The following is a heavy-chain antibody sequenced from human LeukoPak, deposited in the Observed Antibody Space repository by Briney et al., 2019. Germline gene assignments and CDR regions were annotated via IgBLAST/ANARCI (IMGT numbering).Heavy chain of an antibody. V-gene: IGHV3-9*01. D-gene: IGHD2-15*01. J-gene: IGHJ6*03. CDR2: ISWNSGSI. CDR1: GFTFDDYA. CDR3: AKERLRYCSGGSCYGYYYYYYMDV. Sequence: PGGSLRLSCAASGFTFDDYAMHWVRQAPGKGLEWVSGISWNSGSIGYAVSVKGRFTISRDNAKNSLYLQMNSLRAEDTALYYCAKERLRYCSGGSCYGYYYYYYMDVWGKGTTVTISS.